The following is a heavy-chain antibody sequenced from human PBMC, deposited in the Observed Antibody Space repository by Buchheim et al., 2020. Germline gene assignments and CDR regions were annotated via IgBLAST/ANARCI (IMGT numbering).Heavy chain of an antibody. D-gene: IGHD6-19*01. J-gene: IGHJ3*02. V-gene: IGHV5-51*01. CDR2: IYPGDSDT. CDR3: ARPPNRNGWYNEAFDI. CDR1: GYRFTSFW. Sequence: EVQLVQSGAEVKKPGESLKISCKGSGYRFTSFWIGWVRQMPGKGLEWMGIIYPGDSDTRYSPSFQGQVTISADKSISTAYPQWSSLKASDSAIYYCARPPNRNGWYNEAFDIWGQGT.